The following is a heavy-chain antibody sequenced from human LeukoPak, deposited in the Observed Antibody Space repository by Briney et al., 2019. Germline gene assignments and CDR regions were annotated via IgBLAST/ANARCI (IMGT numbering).Heavy chain of an antibody. D-gene: IGHD6-19*01. CDR1: GFTFSSYG. Sequence: PGGSLRLSCAASGFTFSSYGVHWVRQAPGKGLEWVAFIRYDGSNKYYADSVKGRFTISRDNSKNTLYLQMNSLRAEDTAVYYCAKDRYSSGWSVSYFDYWGQGTLVTVSS. J-gene: IGHJ4*02. CDR3: AKDRYSSGWSVSYFDY. CDR2: IRYDGSNK. V-gene: IGHV3-30*02.